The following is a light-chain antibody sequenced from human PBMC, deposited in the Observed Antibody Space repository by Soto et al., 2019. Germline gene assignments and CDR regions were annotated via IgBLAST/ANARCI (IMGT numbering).Light chain of an antibody. CDR2: SAS. Sequence: DIRRTHPPSSLAGSFGWILTIGWGTSQNIRSYLNWYHQKPGKGPRLLIHSASSLQSGVPSRFSGSGSGTDFTLTIISLQPEDFGVYYCQQTYSIPITFGQGTRLEIK. CDR1: QNIRSY. CDR3: QQTYSIPIT. J-gene: IGKJ5*01. V-gene: IGKV1-39*01.